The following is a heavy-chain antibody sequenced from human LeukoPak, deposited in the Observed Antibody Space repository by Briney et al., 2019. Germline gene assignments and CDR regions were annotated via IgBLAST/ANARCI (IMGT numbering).Heavy chain of an antibody. Sequence: SETLSLTCAVYGGSFSGYYWSWIRQPPGKGLEWIGEINRNGSTNYNPSLKSRVTISVDTSKNQFSLKLSSVTAADTAVYYCARGAPYYYGSGSYTRYFQHWGQGTLVTVSS. CDR3: ARGAPYYYGSGSYTRYFQH. D-gene: IGHD3-10*01. CDR2: INRNGST. V-gene: IGHV4-34*01. J-gene: IGHJ1*01. CDR1: GGSFSGYY.